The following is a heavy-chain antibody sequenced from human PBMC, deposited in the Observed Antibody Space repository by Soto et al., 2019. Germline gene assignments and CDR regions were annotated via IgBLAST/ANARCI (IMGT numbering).Heavy chain of an antibody. D-gene: IGHD5-12*01. CDR3: ARERREKIHDGYDIDY. Sequence: PSETLSLTCTVSGGSISDYYWSWIRQPAGKGLEWIGRIYTSGSADYNPSLKSRVTVSIDTSKNQFSLKMTSMTAADTAVYYCARERREKIHDGYDIDYWGQGTLGTVS. V-gene: IGHV4-4*07. CDR2: IYTSGSA. CDR1: GGSISDYY. J-gene: IGHJ4*02.